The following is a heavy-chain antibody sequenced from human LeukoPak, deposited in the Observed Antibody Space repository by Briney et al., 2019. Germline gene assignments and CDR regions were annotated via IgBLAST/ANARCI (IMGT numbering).Heavy chain of an antibody. Sequence: SETLSLTCTVSGGSITSHYWSWIRQPAGKGLEWIGRIYGSGITNYNPSLKSRVTMSVDTSKNQFSLKLSSVTAADTAVYYCARRRSSSWYGGGYYYYGMDVWGQGTTVTVSS. CDR3: ARRRSSSWYGGGYYYYGMDV. V-gene: IGHV4-4*07. CDR1: GGSITSHY. CDR2: IYGSGIT. J-gene: IGHJ6*02. D-gene: IGHD6-13*01.